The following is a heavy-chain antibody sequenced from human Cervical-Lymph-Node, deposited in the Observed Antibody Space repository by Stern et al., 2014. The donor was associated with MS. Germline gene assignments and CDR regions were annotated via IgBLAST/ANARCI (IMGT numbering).Heavy chain of an antibody. D-gene: IGHD5-18*01. CDR2: LYSDTNT. V-gene: IGHV3-53*01. CDR3: VRVPTYGYWIH. J-gene: IGHJ4*02. CDR1: GFTVSSNY. Sequence: EVQLVESGGGLIQPGWSLRLSCAASGFTVSSNYMTWVRQAPGKGLEWVATLYSDTNTYYADPVKGRFTISRDSSKNMLFLQMNSLRVDDTAVYYCVRVPTYGYWIHWGQGALVTVSS.